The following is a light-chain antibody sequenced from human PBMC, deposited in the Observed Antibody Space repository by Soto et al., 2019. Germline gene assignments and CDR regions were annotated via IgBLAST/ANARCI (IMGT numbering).Light chain of an antibody. CDR3: SSFTPDSTYV. J-gene: IGLJ1*01. CDR1: RGPVGATIF. CDR2: TVS. Sequence: SAPAPRAAVTGSPGRTITIPYAGARGPVGATIFDSRYQQRPGKVPKLMINTVSNRPSGVSPRFSGSKSGNTASLTISGLQAEDEADYYCSSFTPDSTYVFGTGTKVTVL. V-gene: IGLV2-14*01.